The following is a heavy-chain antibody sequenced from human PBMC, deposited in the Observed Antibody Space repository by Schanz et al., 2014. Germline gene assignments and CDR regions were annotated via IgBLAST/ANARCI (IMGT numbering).Heavy chain of an antibody. Sequence: QVQLQQWGAGLLKPSETLSLSCAVYGGSLSGYYWGWVRQPPRKGLEWIGEINQSGRASYNPSLKSRVTISVDTSNNQFSLKVTSVTAADTAVYYCARDPLSYSGTQEASDIWGQGTMVIVSS. CDR2: INQSGRA. D-gene: IGHD1-26*01. CDR3: ARDPLSYSGTQEASDI. V-gene: IGHV4-34*01. J-gene: IGHJ3*02. CDR1: GGSLSGYY.